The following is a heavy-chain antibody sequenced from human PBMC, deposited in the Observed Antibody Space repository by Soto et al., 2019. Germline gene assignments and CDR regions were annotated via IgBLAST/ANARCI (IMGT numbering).Heavy chain of an antibody. Sequence: SETLSLTCTVSGGSISSSSYYWGWIRQPPGKGLEWIGSIYYSGSTYYNPSLKSRVTISVDTSKNQFSLKLSSVTAADTAVYYCARHDYYYDSSGSRFDWFDPWGQGTLVTVSS. D-gene: IGHD3-22*01. CDR2: IYYSGST. CDR1: GGSISSSSYY. V-gene: IGHV4-39*01. CDR3: ARHDYYYDSSGSRFDWFDP. J-gene: IGHJ5*02.